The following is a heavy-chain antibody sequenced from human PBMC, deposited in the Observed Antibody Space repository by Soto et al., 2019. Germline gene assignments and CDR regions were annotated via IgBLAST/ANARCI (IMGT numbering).Heavy chain of an antibody. CDR3: AKDPTLGSDFDY. D-gene: IGHD3-10*01. CDR1: GFTFSSCA. CDR2: ISVSGGST. Sequence: GSLRLSCADSGFTFSSCAMSWIREGPGKGLEWVSAISVSGGSTYYADAVKGRFTISRDNSKNTLYLQMNSLRAEDTAVYYCAKDPTLGSDFDYWGQGTLVTVSS. J-gene: IGHJ4*02. V-gene: IGHV3-23*01.